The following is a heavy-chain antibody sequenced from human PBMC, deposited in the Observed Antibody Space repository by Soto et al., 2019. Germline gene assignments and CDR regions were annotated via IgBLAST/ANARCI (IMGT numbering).Heavy chain of an antibody. CDR3: ARGTVVTPFDY. Sequence: QVQLVQSGAEEKKPGASVKVSCKASGYTFTSYAMHWVRQAPGQRLEWMGWINAGNGNTKYSQKFQGRVTITRETAASNAYRELSSLRSEDTAVYYCARGTVVTPFDYWGQGTLVTVSS. CDR1: GYTFTSYA. D-gene: IGHD2-15*01. CDR2: INAGNGNT. J-gene: IGHJ4*02. V-gene: IGHV1-3*05.